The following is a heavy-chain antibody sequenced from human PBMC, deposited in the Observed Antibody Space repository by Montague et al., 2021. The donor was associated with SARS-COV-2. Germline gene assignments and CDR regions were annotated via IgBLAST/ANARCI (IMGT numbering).Heavy chain of an antibody. CDR2: INHSGTT. V-gene: IGHV4-34*01. J-gene: IGHJ6*03. Sequence: SETLSPTSAVFDGSFSNFCWSWIRQPPGKGLEWIGEINHSGTTYYNPSLKSRVPISVDTSKNQFPLKLNSLTAADAAVYYCASGDDNGGDYLDVWGKGTTVTVSS. CDR3: ASGDDNGGDYLDV. CDR1: DGSFSNFC. D-gene: IGHD2-8*01.